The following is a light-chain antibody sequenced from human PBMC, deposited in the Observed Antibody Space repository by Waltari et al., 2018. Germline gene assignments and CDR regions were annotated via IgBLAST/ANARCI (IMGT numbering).Light chain of an antibody. CDR2: DVT. CDR1: SSDVGAYTS. CDR3: CSYAGSFTYV. V-gene: IGLV2-11*01. Sequence: QSALTQPRSVSGSPGQSVTISCTGTSSDVGAYTSVSWYQRHPGKAPQLMMFDVTKRPSGVPDRFPGSKSGNTASLTISGLQAEDEADYYCCSYAGSFTYVFGTGTQVTVL. J-gene: IGLJ1*01.